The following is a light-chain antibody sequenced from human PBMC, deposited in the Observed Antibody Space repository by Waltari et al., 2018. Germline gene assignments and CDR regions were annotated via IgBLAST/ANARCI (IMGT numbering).Light chain of an antibody. CDR2: AAS. V-gene: IGKV3D-15*01. CDR1: QSVRHN. CDR3: QQDNKWPPT. Sequence: EIVITQSPASLSVSPGERATLSCRASQSVRHNLAWYQQKPGQAPRLLIYAASTRATGVPDRFSGSGSGTDFTLTISSQQSEDFAVYYCQQDNKWPPTFGQGTKVEIK. J-gene: IGKJ1*01.